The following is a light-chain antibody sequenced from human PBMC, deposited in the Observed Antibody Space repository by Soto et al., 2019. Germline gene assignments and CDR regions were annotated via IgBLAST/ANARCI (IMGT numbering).Light chain of an antibody. Sequence: DIQMTQSPSTLSGSVGDRATITCRASQTISSWLAWYQQKPGKAPKLLIYKASTLKSGVPSRFSGSGSGTEFTLTISSLQPDDFATYYCQQYYTYPWTFGQGTKVDI. CDR1: QTISSW. J-gene: IGKJ1*01. CDR2: KAS. CDR3: QQYYTYPWT. V-gene: IGKV1-5*03.